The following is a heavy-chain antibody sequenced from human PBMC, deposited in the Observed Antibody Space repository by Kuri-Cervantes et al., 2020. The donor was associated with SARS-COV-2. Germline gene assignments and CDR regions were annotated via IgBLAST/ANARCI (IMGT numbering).Heavy chain of an antibody. V-gene: IGHV4-4*07. J-gene: IGHJ3*02. CDR2: IYPSGST. CDR1: GGSFNGYF. CDR3: ARDQGSGNPALDACDI. D-gene: IGHD3-3*01. Sequence: GSLRLSCAVYGGSFNGYFWTWIRQPAGKGLEWIGRIYPSGSTNYNPSLKSRVTISVDTSKNQISLKLSSVTAADTAVYYCARDQGSGNPALDACDIWGQGTTVTVSS.